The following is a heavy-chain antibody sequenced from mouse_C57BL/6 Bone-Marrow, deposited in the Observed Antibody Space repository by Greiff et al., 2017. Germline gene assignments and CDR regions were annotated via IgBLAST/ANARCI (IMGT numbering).Heavy chain of an antibody. D-gene: IGHD3-2*01. CDR2: IDPNSGGT. CDR1: GYTFTSYW. CDR3: ARGGTARAFAY. V-gene: IGHV1-72*01. Sequence: QVQLQQSGAELVKPGASVKLFCQASGYTFTSYWMHRVKQRPGRGPEWIGRIDPNSGGTKYNEKFKSKATLTVDKPSSTAYMLLSSLTSEDAAVYYCARGGTARAFAYWGQGTLVTVSA. J-gene: IGHJ3*01.